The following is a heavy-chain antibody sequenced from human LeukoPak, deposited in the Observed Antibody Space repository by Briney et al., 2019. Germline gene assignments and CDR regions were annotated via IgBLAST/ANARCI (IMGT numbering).Heavy chain of an antibody. CDR3: AREDCSGGSCFSDWFDA. D-gene: IGHD2-15*01. J-gene: IGHJ5*02. CDR1: GGTFSNYA. Sequence: ASVKVSCKASGGTFSNYAISWVRQAPGQGFEWMGGIIPIFDTTKYAQKFQGRVTITADESTSTANMELSSLRSEDTAVYYCAREDCSGGSCFSDWFDAWGQGTLVTVSP. CDR2: IIPIFDTT. V-gene: IGHV1-69*13.